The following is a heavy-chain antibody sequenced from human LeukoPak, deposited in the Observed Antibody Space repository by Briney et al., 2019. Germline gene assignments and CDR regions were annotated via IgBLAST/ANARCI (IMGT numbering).Heavy chain of an antibody. Sequence: SETLSLTCTVSGGSISSSNYYWGWIRQPPGKGLEWIGSIYYSGTTYYSSSLKSRVIISVDTSKNQFSLKLSSVTATDTAVYYCARVVYGDYLPWGQGTLVTVSS. D-gene: IGHD4-17*01. CDR1: GGSISSSNYY. V-gene: IGHV4-39*02. CDR3: ARVVYGDYLP. J-gene: IGHJ5*02. CDR2: IYYSGTT.